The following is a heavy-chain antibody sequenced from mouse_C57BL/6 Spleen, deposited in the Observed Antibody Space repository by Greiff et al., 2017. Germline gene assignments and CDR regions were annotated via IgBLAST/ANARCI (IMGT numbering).Heavy chain of an antibody. CDR1: GFTFSSYA. V-gene: IGHV5-9-1*02. CDR2: ISSGGDYI. J-gene: IGHJ2*01. Sequence: EVKLMESGEGLVKPGGSLKLSCAASGFTFSSYAMSWVRQTPEKRLEWVAYISSGGDYIYYADTVKGRFTISRDNARNTLYLQMSSLKSEDTAMYYCTSGNYYFDYWGQGTTLTVSS. D-gene: IGHD2-1*01. CDR3: TSGNYYFDY.